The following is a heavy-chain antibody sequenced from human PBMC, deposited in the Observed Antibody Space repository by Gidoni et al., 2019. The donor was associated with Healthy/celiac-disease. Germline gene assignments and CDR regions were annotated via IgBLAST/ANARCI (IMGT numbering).Heavy chain of an antibody. CDR2: INPSGGRT. CDR1: GYTVTSYY. V-gene: IGHV1-46*01. J-gene: IGHJ4*02. D-gene: IGHD6-13*01. CDR3: ARELGIAAVGDFDC. Sequence: QVQLLQSGAEVKKPGASLKVSCRASGYTVTSYYMHWVRQAPGQWLEWMGIINPSGGRTIYAQNFQGRVTMTRDTSTSTVYMDLSSLRSEETAVYYCARELGIAAVGDFDCWGQGTLVTVSS.